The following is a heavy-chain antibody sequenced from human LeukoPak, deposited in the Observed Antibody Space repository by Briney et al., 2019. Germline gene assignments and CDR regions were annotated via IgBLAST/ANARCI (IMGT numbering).Heavy chain of an antibody. V-gene: IGHV3-74*01. D-gene: IGHD3-22*01. CDR1: GFTFSSYW. CDR2: INIDGSTT. CDR3: ARDGYHDSSGYFRFDY. Sequence: GSLSLSCAASGFTFSSYWMHWVRQTPGKGLVWVSRINIDGSTTTYADSVKGRFTISRDNAKNTLYLQMNSLRAEDTAVYYCARDGYHDSSGYFRFDYWGQGTLVTVSS. J-gene: IGHJ4*02.